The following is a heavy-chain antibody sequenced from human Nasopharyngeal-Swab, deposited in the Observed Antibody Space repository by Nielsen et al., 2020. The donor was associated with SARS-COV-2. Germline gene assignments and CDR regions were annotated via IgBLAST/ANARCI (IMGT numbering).Heavy chain of an antibody. CDR3: ATDSEWLRSQDAFDI. CDR1: GYTLTELS. CDR2: FGPEDGET. Sequence: ASVKVSCKVSGYTLTELSMHWVRQAPGKGLEWMGGFGPEDGETIYAQKFQGRVTMTEDTSTDTAYMELSSLRSEDTAVYYCATDSEWLRSQDAFDIWGQGTMVTVSS. D-gene: IGHD5-12*01. J-gene: IGHJ3*02. V-gene: IGHV1-24*01.